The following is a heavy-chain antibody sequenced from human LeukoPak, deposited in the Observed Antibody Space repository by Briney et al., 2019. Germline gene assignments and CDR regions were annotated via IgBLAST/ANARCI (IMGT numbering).Heavy chain of an antibody. CDR3: ARGRGVYASSSTTFDY. V-gene: IGHV1-18*01. Sequence: ASVKVSCKASGYTFTKYGITWVRQAPGQGLEWMGWIRPYNGNRNYAQKLQDRVTITTDTSTRTAYMELRSLRSDDTAVYYCARGRGVYASSSTTFDYWGQGTLVTVSS. CDR1: GYTFTKYG. CDR2: IRPYNGNR. D-gene: IGHD6-6*01. J-gene: IGHJ4*02.